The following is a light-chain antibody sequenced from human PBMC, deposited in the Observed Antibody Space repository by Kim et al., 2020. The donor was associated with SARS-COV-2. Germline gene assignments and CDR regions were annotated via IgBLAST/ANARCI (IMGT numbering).Light chain of an antibody. Sequence: GSQGQTASITCSGDRLGNKYVCWYQQKPGQSPVLVIYQQNKRPSGIPERFSGSKYGNTATLTISGTQAMDEADYYCQAWDSSTVVFGGGTQLTVL. CDR2: QQN. CDR1: RLGNKY. V-gene: IGLV3-1*01. CDR3: QAWDSSTVV. J-gene: IGLJ3*02.